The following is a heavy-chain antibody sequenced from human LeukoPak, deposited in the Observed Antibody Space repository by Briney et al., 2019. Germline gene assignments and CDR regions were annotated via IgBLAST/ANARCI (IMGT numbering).Heavy chain of an antibody. D-gene: IGHD1-26*01. CDR1: GYTFTGYY. CDR2: INPNSGGT. CDR3: ARGSHVVGATPSYFDY. J-gene: IGHJ4*02. Sequence: ASVKVSCKASGYTFTGYYMHWVRQAPGQGLEWMGWINPNSGGTNYAQKFQGRVTTTRDTSISTAYMELSRLRSDDTAVYYCARGSHVVGATPSYFDYWGQGTLVTVSS. V-gene: IGHV1-2*02.